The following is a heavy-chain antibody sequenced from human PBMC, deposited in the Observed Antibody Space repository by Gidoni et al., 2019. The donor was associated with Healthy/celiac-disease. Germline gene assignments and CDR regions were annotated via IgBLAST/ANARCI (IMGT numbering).Heavy chain of an antibody. V-gene: IGHV1-8*01. J-gene: IGHJ6*02. CDR1: GYTFTSYD. Sequence: QVQLVQSGAEVKKPGASVKVSCKASGYTFTSYDINWVRQATGQGLEWMGWMNPNSGNTGYAQKFQGRVTMTRNTSRSTAYMELSSLRSEDTAVYYCARGRVVAATYYYYYGMDVWGQGTTVTVSS. CDR3: ARGRVVAATYYYYYGMDV. D-gene: IGHD2-15*01. CDR2: MNPNSGNT.